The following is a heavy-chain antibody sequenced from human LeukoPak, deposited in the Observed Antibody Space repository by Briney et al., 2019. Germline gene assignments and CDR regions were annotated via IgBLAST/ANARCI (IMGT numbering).Heavy chain of an antibody. D-gene: IGHD3-22*01. CDR3: AREDDSSGYYYGIFDS. Sequence: GGSLRLSCAASGFTFSSYGMHWVRQAPGKGLEWVAFIRYDGSNKYYADSVKGRFTISRDNAKNSLYLQMNSLRAEDTAVYYCAREDDSSGYYYGIFDSWGQGTLVTVSS. CDR1: GFTFSSYG. V-gene: IGHV3-30*02. J-gene: IGHJ4*02. CDR2: IRYDGSNK.